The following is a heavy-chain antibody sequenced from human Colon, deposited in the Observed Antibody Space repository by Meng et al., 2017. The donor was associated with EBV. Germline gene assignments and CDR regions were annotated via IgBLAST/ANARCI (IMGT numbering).Heavy chain of an antibody. CDR3: ARNGDYNPGLY. Sequence: ESAPGLVTPSGTPPLPSAAPGDSTSNNWLSLDRQPPGKGLEGIGEIYHSGTTNYNPSLRSRVTISVDKSKNQFSLQLTSVTAADTAVYYCARNGDYNPGLYWGQGTLVTVSS. CDR1: GDSTSNNW. CDR2: IYHSGTT. V-gene: IGHV4-4*02. J-gene: IGHJ4*02. D-gene: IGHD4-17*01.